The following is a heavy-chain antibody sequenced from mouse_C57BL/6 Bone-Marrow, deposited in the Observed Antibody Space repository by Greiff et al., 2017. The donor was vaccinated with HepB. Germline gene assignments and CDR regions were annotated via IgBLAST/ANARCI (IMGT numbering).Heavy chain of an antibody. D-gene: IGHD2-10*01. Sequence: QVQLKQSGAELVRPGASVKLSCKASGYTFTDYYINWVKQRPGQGLEWIARIYPGSGNTFYNEKFKGKATLTAEKSSSTAYMQLSSLTSEDSAVYFCARAYYEDYWGQGTTLTVSS. V-gene: IGHV1-76*01. CDR3: ARAYYEDY. CDR1: GYTFTDYY. J-gene: IGHJ2*01. CDR2: IYPGSGNT.